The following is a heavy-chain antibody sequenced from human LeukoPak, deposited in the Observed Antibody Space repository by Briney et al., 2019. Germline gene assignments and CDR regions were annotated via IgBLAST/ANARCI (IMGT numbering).Heavy chain of an antibody. CDR2: IFYTGTT. CDR3: ARGGRAWYSPFDY. Sequence: PSETLSLTCTVSGGSISSSSYYWGWIRQPPGTGLEWIGSIFYTGTTYYNPSLKSRVTISVDTSKNQLSLKLSSVTAADTAIYYCARGGRAWYSPFDYWGQGTLVTVSS. D-gene: IGHD6-19*01. V-gene: IGHV4-39*01. J-gene: IGHJ4*02. CDR1: GGSISSSSYY.